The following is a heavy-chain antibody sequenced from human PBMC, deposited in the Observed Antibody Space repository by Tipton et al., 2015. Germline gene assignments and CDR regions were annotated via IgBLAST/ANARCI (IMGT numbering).Heavy chain of an antibody. CDR3: ARDLEHGMDV. Sequence: TLSLTCTVSGVSVNSYYWGWIRQPPGKGLEWIGSISHSGNTYYNPSLKSRVTMSRDTSKNQFSLKLTSVTAADTAVYFCARDLEHGMDVWGQGTTVTVS. V-gene: IGHV4-59*02. CDR2: ISHSGNT. J-gene: IGHJ6*02. CDR1: GVSVNSYY.